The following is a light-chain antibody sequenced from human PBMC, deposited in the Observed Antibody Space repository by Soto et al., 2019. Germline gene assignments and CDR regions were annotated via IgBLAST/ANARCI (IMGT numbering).Light chain of an antibody. CDR3: QQYGSSPTT. Sequence: EIVLTQSPGTLSLSPGERATLSCRASQSVSSSYLAWYQQKPGQAPRLLIYGASSRATGIPDRFSGSGSGTDFTLPISRLEPEEFAVYYCQQYGSSPTTFGQGAKVEIK. V-gene: IGKV3-20*01. J-gene: IGKJ1*01. CDR2: GAS. CDR1: QSVSSSY.